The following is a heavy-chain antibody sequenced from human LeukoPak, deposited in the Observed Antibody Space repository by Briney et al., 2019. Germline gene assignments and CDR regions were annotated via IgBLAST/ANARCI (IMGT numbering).Heavy chain of an antibody. Sequence: PGGSLRLSCAASGFTFSRNSMNWVRQAPGKGLEWVSSISTSSSYIYYADSVKGRFTISRDNAKNSLYLQMNSLRAEDTAVYYCAKVTYGSGTYGAFDSWGQGTLVTVSS. J-gene: IGHJ4*02. CDR1: GFTFSRNS. CDR3: AKVTYGSGTYGAFDS. V-gene: IGHV3-21*04. D-gene: IGHD3-10*01. CDR2: ISTSSSYI.